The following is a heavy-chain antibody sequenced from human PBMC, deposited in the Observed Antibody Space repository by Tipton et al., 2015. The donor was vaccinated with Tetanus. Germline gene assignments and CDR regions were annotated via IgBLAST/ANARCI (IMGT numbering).Heavy chain of an antibody. CDR2: VYYTGDT. D-gene: IGHD2-8*02. CDR1: GDSVSGYY. V-gene: IGHV4-59*02. Sequence: TCTVSGDSVSGYYWSWIRQPPGKGLEWVGYVYYTGDTNYNPSLKSRVTISMDRSENQISLKMTSVTAADTAVYYCAGVTAQRTELYFEHWGQGTQVTVSS. CDR3: AGVTAQRTELYFEH. J-gene: IGHJ1*01.